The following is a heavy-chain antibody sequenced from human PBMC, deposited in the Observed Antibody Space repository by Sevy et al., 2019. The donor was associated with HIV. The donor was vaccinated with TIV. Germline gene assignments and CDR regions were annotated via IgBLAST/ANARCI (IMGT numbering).Heavy chain of an antibody. CDR1: GGSINSDH. Sequence: SETLSLTCTVSGGSINSDHWNWIRQPPGKGLEWIGYVYYTGGTNYNPSLKNRVTISVDRTMNQFSLKLTSVTAADTAVYYCARRNDFAIWGQGTMVTVSS. CDR2: VYYTGGT. V-gene: IGHV4-59*08. CDR3: ARRNDFAI. J-gene: IGHJ3*02.